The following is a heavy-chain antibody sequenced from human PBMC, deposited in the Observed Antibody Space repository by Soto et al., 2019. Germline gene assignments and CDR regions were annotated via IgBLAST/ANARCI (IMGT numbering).Heavy chain of an antibody. V-gene: IGHV1-2*04. CDR2: INPKSGGT. D-gene: IGHD2-8*01. CDR1: GYSFTDYH. Sequence: ASVKVSCKASGYSFTDYHIHWVRQAPGQGLEWLRRINPKSGGTSTAQKFQGWVTMTRDRSISTVYMELTRLRSDDTAVYFCARGHSTDCSNGVCSFFYNHEMDVWGQGTTVTSP. J-gene: IGHJ6*02. CDR3: ARGHSTDCSNGVCSFFYNHEMDV.